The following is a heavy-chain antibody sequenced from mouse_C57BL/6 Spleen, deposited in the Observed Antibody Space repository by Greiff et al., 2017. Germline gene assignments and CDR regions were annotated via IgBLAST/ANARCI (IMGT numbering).Heavy chain of an antibody. CDR3: ARRNYYGSSYDWDFEV. Sequence: QVQLQQSGPGLVQPSQSLSITCTVSGFSLTSYGVHWVRQSPGKGLEWLGVIWSGGSTDYTAAFISRLSISKDNSKSQVFFKMNHLQADDTAIYXCARRNYYGSSYDWDFEVGGTGTTVTVSS. CDR2: IWSGGST. J-gene: IGHJ1*03. CDR1: GFSLTSYG. V-gene: IGHV2-2*01. D-gene: IGHD1-1*01.